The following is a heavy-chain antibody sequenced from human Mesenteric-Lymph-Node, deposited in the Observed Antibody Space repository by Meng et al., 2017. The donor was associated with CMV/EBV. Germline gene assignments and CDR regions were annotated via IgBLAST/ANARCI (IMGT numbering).Heavy chain of an antibody. CDR2: ISWNSGTI. D-gene: IGHD2-2*02. CDR1: GFTFEDNA. Sequence: SLKISCAASGFTFEDNAMHWVRQAPGKGLEWVSGISWNSGTIGYADSVKGRFTVSRDNAKNSLYLQMNSLRAEDTAVYYCAREGCSSSSCYSRPYYYYYGMDIWGQGTTVTVSS. J-gene: IGHJ6*02. V-gene: IGHV3-9*01. CDR3: AREGCSSSSCYSRPYYYYYGMDI.